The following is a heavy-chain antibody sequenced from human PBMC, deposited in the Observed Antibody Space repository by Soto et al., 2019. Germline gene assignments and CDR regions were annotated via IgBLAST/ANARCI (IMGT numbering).Heavy chain of an antibody. J-gene: IGHJ4*02. CDR1: GYTFTSYA. Sequence: QVQLVQSGAEVKKPGASVKVSCKASGYTFTSYAMHWVRQAPGQRLEWMGWINAGNGNTKYSQKFQGRVTITRDTSASTAYMALSSLRSEDTAVYHCARGPGRPDGPGDYWGQGTLVTVSS. CDR2: INAGNGNT. V-gene: IGHV1-3*01. CDR3: ARGPGRPDGPGDY.